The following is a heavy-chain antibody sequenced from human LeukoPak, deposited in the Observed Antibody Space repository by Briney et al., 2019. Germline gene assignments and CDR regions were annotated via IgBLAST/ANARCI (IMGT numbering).Heavy chain of an antibody. CDR2: ISSNGGST. J-gene: IGHJ4*02. CDR3: ARVVEMATIDY. Sequence: GSLLLCCAASGFTFRSYAMHWVRPARGKVLEYVSAISSNGGSTYYANSVKGRFTISRDNSKNTLYLQMGSLRAEDMAVYYCARVVEMATIDYWGQGTLVTVSS. CDR1: GFTFRSYA. D-gene: IGHD5-24*01. V-gene: IGHV3-64*01.